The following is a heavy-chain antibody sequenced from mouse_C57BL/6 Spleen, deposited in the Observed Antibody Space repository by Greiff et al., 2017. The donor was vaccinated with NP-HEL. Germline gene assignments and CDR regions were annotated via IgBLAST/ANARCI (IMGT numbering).Heavy chain of an antibody. V-gene: IGHV1-76*01. J-gene: IGHJ1*03. CDR1: GYTFTDYY. CDR3: ARSDGYYWYFDV. Sequence: VQLQESGAELVRPGASVKLSCKASGYTFTDYYINWVKQRPGQGLEWIARIYPGSGNTYYNEKFKGKATLTAEKSSSTAYMQLSSLTSEDSAVYFCARSDGYYWYFDVWGTGTTVTVSS. D-gene: IGHD2-3*01. CDR2: IYPGSGNT.